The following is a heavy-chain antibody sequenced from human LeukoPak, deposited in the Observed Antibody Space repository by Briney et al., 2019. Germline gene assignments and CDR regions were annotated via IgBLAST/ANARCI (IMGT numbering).Heavy chain of an antibody. CDR1: GFTFSSYW. CDR3: ARGYSSSSLIVDY. CDR2: IKSDGRSA. D-gene: IGHD6-6*01. Sequence: GGSLRLSCAASGFTFSSYWMHWVRQAPGKGLVWVSRIKSDGRSASYADSVKGRFTISRDNAKNTLYLQMNSLRAEDTAVYYCARGYSSSSLIVDYWGQGTLVTVSS. V-gene: IGHV3-74*01. J-gene: IGHJ4*02.